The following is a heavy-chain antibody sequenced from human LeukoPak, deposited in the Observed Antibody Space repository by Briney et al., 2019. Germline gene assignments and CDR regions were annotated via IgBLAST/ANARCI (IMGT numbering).Heavy chain of an antibody. CDR2: INSDGSST. Sequence: GGSLRLSCAASGFTFSSYWMHWVRQAPGKGLVWVSRINSDGSSTNYADAVKGRFIISRDNAENTLYLQMNSLRPEDTAVYYCARDLVTFGGVIAYYFDYWGQGTLVTVSS. CDR1: GFTFSSYW. CDR3: ARDLVTFGGVIAYYFDY. V-gene: IGHV3-74*01. J-gene: IGHJ4*02. D-gene: IGHD3-16*02.